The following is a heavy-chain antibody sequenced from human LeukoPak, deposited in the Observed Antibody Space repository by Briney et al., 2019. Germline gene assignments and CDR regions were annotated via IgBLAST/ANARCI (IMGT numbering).Heavy chain of an antibody. CDR3: ARRSITMVRGVTLDAFDI. J-gene: IGHJ3*02. Sequence: SETLSLTCTVSGGSIRCRSYYWGWIRQPPGKGLEWIGSIYYSGSTYYNPSLKRRVAISVDTSKNQFSLKLSSVTAADTAVYYCARRSITMVRGVTLDAFDIWGQGTMVTVSS. V-gene: IGHV4-39*01. D-gene: IGHD3-10*01. CDR1: GGSIRCRSYY. CDR2: IYYSGST.